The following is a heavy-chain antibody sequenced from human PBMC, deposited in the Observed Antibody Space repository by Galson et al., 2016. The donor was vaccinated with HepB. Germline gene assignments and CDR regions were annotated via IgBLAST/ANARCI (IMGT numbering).Heavy chain of an antibody. Sequence: LSLTCTVSGASVSSYYWSWIRQPPGKGLEWIGYIYYSGSTNYNPSLKSRVTISGDTSKNQFSLKLSSVTAADTAVYYCAREGSSSWYSWFDPWGQGTLVTVSS. CDR3: AREGSSSWYSWFDP. CDR2: IYYSGST. J-gene: IGHJ5*02. CDR1: GASVSSYY. D-gene: IGHD6-13*01. V-gene: IGHV4-59*02.